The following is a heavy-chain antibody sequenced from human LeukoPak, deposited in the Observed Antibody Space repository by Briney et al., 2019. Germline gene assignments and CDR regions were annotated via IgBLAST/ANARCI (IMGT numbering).Heavy chain of an antibody. V-gene: IGHV5-51*01. CDR1: GYSFTSYW. J-gene: IGHJ5*02. CDR2: IYPGDSDT. Sequence: GESLKISCKGSGYSFTSYWIGWVRQMPGKGLEWMGIIYPGDSDTRYSPSFQGQVTISADKSISTAYLQWSSLKASDTAMYYCARQLGKYGSGSYYNPWWFDPWGQGTLVTVSS. CDR3: ARQLGKYGSGSYYNPWWFDP. D-gene: IGHD3-10*01.